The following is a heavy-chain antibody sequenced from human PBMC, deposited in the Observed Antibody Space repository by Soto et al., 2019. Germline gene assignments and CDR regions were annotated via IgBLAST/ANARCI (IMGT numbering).Heavy chain of an antibody. CDR3: ANDPPYGGPGWFDX. J-gene: IGHJ5*02. D-gene: IGHD4-17*01. V-gene: IGHV3-30*18. Sequence: GGSLRLSWAASGFTFSSYGMHWVRQAPGKGMESVAVISYDGSNKYYADSVKGRFTISRDNSKKTLYLQMNSMRAEDTAVYYCANDPPYGGPGWFDXWGQGTLVTVSX. CDR1: GFTFSSYG. CDR2: ISYDGSNK.